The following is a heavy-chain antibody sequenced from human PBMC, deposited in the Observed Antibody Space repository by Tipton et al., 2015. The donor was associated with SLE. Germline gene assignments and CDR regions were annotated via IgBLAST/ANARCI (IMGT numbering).Heavy chain of an antibody. CDR3: AREGRQQQLVRAHFDY. Sequence: TLSLTCTVSGGSINNYYWSWIRQPPGKGLEWIGYIYYSGSTNYNPSLKSRVTISVDTSKNQFSLKLSSVTAADTAVYYCAREGRQQQLVRAHFDYWGQGTLITVSS. CDR2: IYYSGST. CDR1: GGSINNYY. V-gene: IGHV4-59*12. J-gene: IGHJ4*02. D-gene: IGHD6-13*01.